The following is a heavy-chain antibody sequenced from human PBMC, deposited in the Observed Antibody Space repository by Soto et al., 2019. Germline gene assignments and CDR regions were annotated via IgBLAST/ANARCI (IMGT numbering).Heavy chain of an antibody. J-gene: IGHJ4*02. D-gene: IGHD3-3*01. CDR3: ARSPLARGLRFLEWRPDY. CDR2: INAGNGNT. CDR1: GYTFTSYA. Sequence: QVQLVQSGAEEKKPGASVKVSCKASGYTFTSYAMHWVRQAPGQRLEWMGWINAGNGNTKYSQKFQGRVTITRDTSASTAYMELSSLRSEDTAVYYCARSPLARGLRFLEWRPDYWGQGTLVTVSS. V-gene: IGHV1-3*05.